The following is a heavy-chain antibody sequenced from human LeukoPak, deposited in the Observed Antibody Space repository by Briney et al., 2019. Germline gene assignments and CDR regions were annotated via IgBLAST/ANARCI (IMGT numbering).Heavy chain of an antibody. D-gene: IGHD1-7*01. Sequence: SETLSLTCTVSGGSISSYYWSWIRQPAGKGLEWIGRIYTSGSTNYNPSLKSRVTMLVDTSKNQFSLKLSPVTAADTAVYYCARSDSYNWNYAGDAFDIWGRGTMVTVSS. CDR2: IYTSGST. J-gene: IGHJ3*02. V-gene: IGHV4-4*07. CDR3: ARSDSYNWNYAGDAFDI. CDR1: GGSISSYY.